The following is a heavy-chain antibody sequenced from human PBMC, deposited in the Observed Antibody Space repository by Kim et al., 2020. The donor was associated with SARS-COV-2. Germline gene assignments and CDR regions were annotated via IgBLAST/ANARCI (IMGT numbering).Heavy chain of an antibody. V-gene: IGHV1-69*13. CDR1: GGTFSSYA. D-gene: IGHD2-2*01. CDR2: IIPIFGTA. CDR3: ARAGYCSSTSCYAYVDIVATTRGAFDI. J-gene: IGHJ3*02. Sequence: SVKVSCKASGGTFSSYAISWVRQAPGQGLEWMGGIIPIFGTANYAQKFQGRVTITADESTSTAYMELSSLRSEDTAVYYCARAGYCSSTSCYAYVDIVATTRGAFDIWGQGTMVTVSS.